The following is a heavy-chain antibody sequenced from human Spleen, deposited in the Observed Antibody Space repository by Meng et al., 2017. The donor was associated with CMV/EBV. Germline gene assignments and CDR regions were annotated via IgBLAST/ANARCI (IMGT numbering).Heavy chain of an antibody. CDR3: ARGGKWLDY. Sequence: GESLKISCAASGFTFSSYEMNWVRQAPGKGLEWVANIRYTANENNYVDSVKGRFTISRDDAKNSVYLQMNSLRAEDTAVYYCARGGKWLDYWGQGALVTVSS. D-gene: IGHD3-16*01. CDR1: GFTFSSYE. J-gene: IGHJ4*02. V-gene: IGHV3-7*01. CDR2: IRYTANEN.